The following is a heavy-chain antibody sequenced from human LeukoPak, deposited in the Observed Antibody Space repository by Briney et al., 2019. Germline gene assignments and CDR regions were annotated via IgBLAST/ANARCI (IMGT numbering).Heavy chain of an antibody. CDR3: TSQAGYTSSWFT. CDR1: GFTFSGSA. D-gene: IGHD6-19*01. CDR2: IRSEANSYAT. Sequence: GGSLKLSCAASGFTFSGSAMHWVRQASGQGLEWVGRIRSEANSYATAYAASVRGRFTISRDDSEDTAYLDMTSLKTEDTAVYYCTSQAGYTSSWFTWGQGTLVTVSS. V-gene: IGHV3-73*01. J-gene: IGHJ5*02.